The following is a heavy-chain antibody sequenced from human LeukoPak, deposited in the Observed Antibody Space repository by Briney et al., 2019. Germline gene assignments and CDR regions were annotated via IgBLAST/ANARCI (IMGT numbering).Heavy chain of an antibody. CDR2: ISSSSSYI. J-gene: IGHJ6*03. CDR1: GFTFSSYS. V-gene: IGHV3-21*01. Sequence: GSLRLSCASSGFTFSSYSMNWVRQAPGKGLEWVSSISSSSSYIYYADSVKGRFTISRDNAKNSLYLQMNSLRDEDTAIFYCARDPYSGTYYQYDYYYMDVWGKGTTVTVSS. CDR3: ARDPYSGTYYQYDYYYMDV. D-gene: IGHD1-26*01.